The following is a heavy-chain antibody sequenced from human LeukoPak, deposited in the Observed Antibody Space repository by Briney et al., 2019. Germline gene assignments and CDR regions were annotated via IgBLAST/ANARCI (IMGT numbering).Heavy chain of an antibody. CDR1: GYSISSGYY. CDR3: ARAPSRTTYYMDV. CDR2: LSHSGSS. D-gene: IGHD1/OR15-1a*01. V-gene: IGHV4-38-2*02. Sequence: SETLSLTCTVSGYSISSGYYWDWIRQPPGKGLEWIGTLSHSGSSYYNPSLKSRVTISVDTSKNQFSLNLSSVTAADTAAFYCARAPSRTTYYMDVWGKGTTVTVSS. J-gene: IGHJ6*03.